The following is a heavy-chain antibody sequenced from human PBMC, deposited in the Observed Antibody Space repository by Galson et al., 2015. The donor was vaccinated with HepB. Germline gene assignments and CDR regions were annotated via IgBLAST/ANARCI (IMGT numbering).Heavy chain of an antibody. J-gene: IGHJ5*02. Sequence: ETLSLTCTVSGGSISSYYWSWIRQPPGKGLEWIGYIYYSGSTNYNPSLKSRVTISVDTSKNQFSLKLSSATAADTAVYYCAREFCGWGYDCEVGDQGWFDPWGQGTLVTVSS. V-gene: IGHV4-59*01. D-gene: IGHD5-12*01. CDR1: GGSISSYY. CDR2: IYYSGST. CDR3: AREFCGWGYDCEVGDQGWFDP.